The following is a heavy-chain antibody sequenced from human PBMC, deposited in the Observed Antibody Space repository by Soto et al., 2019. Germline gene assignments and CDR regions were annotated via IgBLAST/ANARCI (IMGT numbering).Heavy chain of an antibody. D-gene: IGHD2-2*01. Sequence: GGSLSLSCTASGFPFGSYSMNWVRQAPGKGLEWVSSISSSSSYIYYADSVKGRFTISRDNAKNSLYLQMNSLRAEDTAVYYCARDSDQLLWSSAFDIWGQGTMVTVSS. CDR3: ARDSDQLLWSSAFDI. CDR2: ISSSSSYI. CDR1: GFPFGSYS. J-gene: IGHJ3*02. V-gene: IGHV3-21*01.